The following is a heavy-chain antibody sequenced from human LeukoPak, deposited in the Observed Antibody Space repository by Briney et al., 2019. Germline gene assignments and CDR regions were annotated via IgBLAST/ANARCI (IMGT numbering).Heavy chain of an antibody. V-gene: IGHV3-30*04. CDR3: ARDLNWNDGLDY. CDR2: ISYDGSNK. D-gene: IGHD1-20*01. J-gene: IGHJ4*02. CDR1: GFTFSSYA. Sequence: GRSLRLSCAASGFTFSSYAMHGVRQAPGKGLEWVAVISYDGSNKYYADSVKGRFTISRDNSKNTLYLQMNSLRAEDTAVYYCARDLNWNDGLDYWGQGTLVTVSS.